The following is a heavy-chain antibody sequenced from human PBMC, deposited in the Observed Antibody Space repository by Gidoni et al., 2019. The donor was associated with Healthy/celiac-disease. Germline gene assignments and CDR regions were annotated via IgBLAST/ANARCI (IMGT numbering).Heavy chain of an antibody. Sequence: QLHLQESGPGRVKPSETLSLTCTVAGGSLLSSSYYWGGIRQPQVKGLEWIGSIYDSGSTYYNPSLKSRVTISVDTSKNQFSLKLSSVTAADTAVYYCARRLYSGYAPRWFDPWGQGTLVTVSS. J-gene: IGHJ5*02. D-gene: IGHD5-12*01. CDR1: GGSLLSSSYY. CDR3: ARRLYSGYAPRWFDP. V-gene: IGHV4-39*01. CDR2: IYDSGST.